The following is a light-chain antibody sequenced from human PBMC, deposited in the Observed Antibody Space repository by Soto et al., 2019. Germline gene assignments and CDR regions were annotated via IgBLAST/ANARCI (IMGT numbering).Light chain of an antibody. V-gene: IGLV4-69*01. CDR1: SEHSSYA. Sequence: QSVLTQSPSSSASLGASVKLTCTLSSEHSSYAIAWHQQQPEKGPRYLMRLNTDGSHNKGDGIPDRFSGSSSGAERYLTISSLQSEDEADYYCQTWGTGSHVVFGGGTKLTVL. CDR2: LNTDGSH. J-gene: IGLJ2*01. CDR3: QTWGTGSHVV.